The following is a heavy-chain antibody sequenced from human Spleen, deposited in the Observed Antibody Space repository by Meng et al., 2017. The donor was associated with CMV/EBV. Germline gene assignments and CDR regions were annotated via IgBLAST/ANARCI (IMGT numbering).Heavy chain of an antibody. CDR1: GFTFNSYE. J-gene: IGHJ4*02. CDR2: ISSSGSTI. CDR3: ARVDWGQDY. V-gene: IGHV3-48*03. Sequence: GGSLRLSCAASGFTFNSYEMNWVRQAPGKGLEWVSYISSSGSTIYYADSVKGRFTISRDNAKNSLYLQMNSLRAEDTAVYYCARVDWGQDYWGQGTLVTVSS. D-gene: IGHD3/OR15-3a*01.